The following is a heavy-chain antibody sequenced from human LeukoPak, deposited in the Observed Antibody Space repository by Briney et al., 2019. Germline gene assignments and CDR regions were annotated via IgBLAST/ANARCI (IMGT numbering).Heavy chain of an antibody. V-gene: IGHV5-51*01. CDR1: GYSFISYW. Sequence: GESLKISCKGSGYSFISYWIGWVRQMPGEGVEWMGIIYPGDSDIRYRPSFQGQVPISAAKSISTAYLQWSSLKASDTATYYCARLGGDPCSGSYLDYCGQGTLATVSS. J-gene: IGHJ4*02. CDR2: IYPGDSDI. CDR3: ARLGGDPCSGSYLDY. D-gene: IGHD3-10*02.